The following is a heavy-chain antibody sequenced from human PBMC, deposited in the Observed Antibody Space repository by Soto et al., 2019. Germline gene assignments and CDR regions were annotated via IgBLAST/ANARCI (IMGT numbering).Heavy chain of an antibody. J-gene: IGHJ4*02. V-gene: IGHV3-23*01. D-gene: IGHD3-3*01. CDR1: GFTFSSYA. CDR3: AKDRIRSSIFGVVTAGTDY. CDR2: ISGSGGST. Sequence: GGSLRLSCAASGFTFSSYAMSWVRQAPGKGLEWVSAISGSGGSTYYADSVKGRFTISRDNSKNTLYLQMNSLRAEDTAVYYCAKDRIRSSIFGVVTAGTDYWGQGTLVTVSS.